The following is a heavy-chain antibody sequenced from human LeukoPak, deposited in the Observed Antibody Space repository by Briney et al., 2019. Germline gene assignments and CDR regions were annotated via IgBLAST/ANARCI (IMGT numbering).Heavy chain of an antibody. J-gene: IGHJ4*02. CDR1: GGSVSSGSYY. CDR2: IYYSGST. CDR3: ARDTGGTNGDWHYYFDY. D-gene: IGHD4-17*01. V-gene: IGHV4-61*01. Sequence: PSETLSLTCTVSGGSVSSGSYYWSWIRQPPGKGLEWIGYIYYSGSTNYNPSLKSRVTISVDTSKNQFSLKLSSVTAADTAVYYCARDTGGTNGDWHYYFDYWGQGTLVTVSS.